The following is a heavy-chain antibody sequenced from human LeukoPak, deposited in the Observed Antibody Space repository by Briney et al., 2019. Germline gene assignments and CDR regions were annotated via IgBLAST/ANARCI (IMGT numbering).Heavy chain of an antibody. CDR2: MNPYSGNT. CDR1: GYTFTSYD. V-gene: IGHV1-8*03. J-gene: IGHJ6*03. Sequence: ASVKVSCKASGYTFTSYDINWVRQATGQGLEWMGWMNPYSGNTGYAQKFQGRVTITRNTSISTAYMELSSLRSEDTAVYYCARGHYYYYMDVWGKGTTVTVSS. CDR3: ARGHYYYYMDV.